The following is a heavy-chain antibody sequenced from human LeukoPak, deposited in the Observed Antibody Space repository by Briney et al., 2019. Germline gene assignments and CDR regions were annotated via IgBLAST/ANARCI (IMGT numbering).Heavy chain of an antibody. Sequence: PGGSLRLSCAASGFTFNNAWMSWVRQAPNKGLEWVGRVKTKTDGGTTDYAAPVKGRFTISRDDSKDTLYLQMNRLKTEDTAVHYCTTDYGSGSYHYFNYWGQGTLVTVSS. CDR3: TTDYGSGSYHYFNY. CDR2: VKTKTDGGTT. V-gene: IGHV3-15*01. D-gene: IGHD3-10*01. CDR1: GFTFNNAW. J-gene: IGHJ4*02.